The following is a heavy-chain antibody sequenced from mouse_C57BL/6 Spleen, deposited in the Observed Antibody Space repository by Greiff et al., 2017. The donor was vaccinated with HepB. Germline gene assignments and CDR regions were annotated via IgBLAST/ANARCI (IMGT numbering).Heavy chain of an antibody. D-gene: IGHD2-1*01. CDR1: GFTFSDYG. Sequence: EVKLVESGGGLVKPGGSLKLSCAASGFTFSDYGMHWVRQAPEKGLEWVAYISSGSSTIYYADTVKGRFTISRDNAKNTLFLQMTSLRSEDTAMYYCARRIYYGKGAYAMDYWGQGTSVTVSS. CDR3: ARRIYYGKGAYAMDY. J-gene: IGHJ4*01. CDR2: ISSGSSTI. V-gene: IGHV5-17*01.